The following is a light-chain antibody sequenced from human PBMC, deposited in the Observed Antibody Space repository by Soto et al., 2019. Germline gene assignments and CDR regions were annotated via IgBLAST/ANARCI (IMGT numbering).Light chain of an antibody. Sequence: DTQMTQSPSALSASIGDRVTTTCQASQDISNCLNWYQQKPGKAPQLLIYDASKLETGVPLRFSGSGSGTDFSLTISSLQPEDIATFYCQQYDSLPFTFGQGTNLEIK. CDR3: QQYDSLPFT. J-gene: IGKJ2*01. CDR2: DAS. V-gene: IGKV1-33*01. CDR1: QDISNC.